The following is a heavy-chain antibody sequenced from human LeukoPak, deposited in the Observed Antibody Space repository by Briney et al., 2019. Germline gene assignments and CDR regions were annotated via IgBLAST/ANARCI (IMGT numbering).Heavy chain of an antibody. V-gene: IGHV3-49*03. CDR2: IRSKAYGGTT. Sequence: PGRSLRLSCTASGFTFGDYAMSWFRQAPGKGLEWVGFIRSKAYGGTTEYAASVKGRFAISRDDSKSIAYLQMNSLKTEDTAVYHCTREGSEWLSSFDWGQGTLVTVSS. D-gene: IGHD3-3*01. CDR1: GFTFGDYA. J-gene: IGHJ4*02. CDR3: TREGSEWLSSFD.